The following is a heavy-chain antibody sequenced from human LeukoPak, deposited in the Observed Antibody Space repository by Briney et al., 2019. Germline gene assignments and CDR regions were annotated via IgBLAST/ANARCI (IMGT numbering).Heavy chain of an antibody. CDR3: ARHLTKVYDSSGYEDY. CDR1: GGSISSSRYY. Sequence: PSETLSLTCTVSGGSISSSRYYWGWIRQPPGKGLEWIGSIYYSGSTYYNPSLKSRVTISVDTSKNQFSLKLSSVTAADTAVYYCARHLTKVYDSSGYEDYWGQGTLVTVSS. CDR2: IYYSGST. V-gene: IGHV4-39*01. D-gene: IGHD3-22*01. J-gene: IGHJ4*02.